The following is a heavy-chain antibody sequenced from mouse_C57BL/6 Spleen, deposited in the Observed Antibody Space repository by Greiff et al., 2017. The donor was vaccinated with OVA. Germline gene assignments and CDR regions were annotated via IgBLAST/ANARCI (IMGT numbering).Heavy chain of an antibody. Sequence: EVKVVESGGDLVKPGGSLKLSCAASGFTFSSYGMSWVRQTPDKRLEWVATISSGGSYTYYPDSVKGRFTISRDNAKNTLYLQMSSLESEDTAMYYCARHLTDYWGQGTTLTVSS. CDR1: GFTFSSYG. CDR3: ARHLTDY. CDR2: ISSGGSYT. V-gene: IGHV5-6*01. J-gene: IGHJ2*01.